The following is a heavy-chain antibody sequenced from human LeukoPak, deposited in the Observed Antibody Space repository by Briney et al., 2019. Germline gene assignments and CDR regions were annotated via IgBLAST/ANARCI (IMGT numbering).Heavy chain of an antibody. V-gene: IGHV1-69*13. CDR3: AKWISGSYFWFDP. D-gene: IGHD1-26*01. Sequence: GASVKASCKASGGTFSSYAISWVRQAPGQGLEWMGGIIPIFGTANYAQKFQGRVTITADESTSTAYMELSSLRSADTAVYYCAKWISGSYFWFDPWGQGTLVTVSS. CDR1: GGTFSSYA. J-gene: IGHJ5*02. CDR2: IIPIFGTA.